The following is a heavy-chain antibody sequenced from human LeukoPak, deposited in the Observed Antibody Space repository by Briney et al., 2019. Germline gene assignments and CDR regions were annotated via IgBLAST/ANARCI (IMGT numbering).Heavy chain of an antibody. J-gene: IGHJ3*02. CDR3: ARGPTVVQRGRAFDI. CDR2: IKQDGSEK. D-gene: IGHD4-23*01. V-gene: IGHV3-7*01. CDR1: GFTFSSYW. Sequence: GGSLRLSCAASGFTFSSYWMSWVRQAPGKGLEWVANIKQDGSEKYYVDSVKGRFTISRDNAKNSLYLQMNSLRAEDTAVYYCARGPTVVQRGRAFDIWGQGTMVTVSS.